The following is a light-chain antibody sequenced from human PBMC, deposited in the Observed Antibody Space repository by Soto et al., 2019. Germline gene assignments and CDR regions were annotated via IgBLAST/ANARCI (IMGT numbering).Light chain of an antibody. CDR2: TSN. CDR1: SSNIGSNT. CDR3: AAWDYSPYGVV. V-gene: IGLV1-44*01. J-gene: IGLJ2*01. Sequence: QSVLTQPPSASGTPGQRVTISCSGSSSNIGSNTVNWYQQLPGTAPNLLIHTSNQRPSGVPDRFSGSKSGTSASLAISGLQSEDEADYYCAAWDYSPYGVVFGGGTKLTVL.